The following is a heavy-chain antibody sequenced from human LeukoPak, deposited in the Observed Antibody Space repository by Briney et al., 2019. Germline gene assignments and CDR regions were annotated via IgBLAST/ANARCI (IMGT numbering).Heavy chain of an antibody. D-gene: IGHD2-15*01. CDR1: GYTFTDYY. Sequence: GASVKVSCKASGYTFTDYYMHWVQQAPGKGLEWMGRVDPEDGETIYAEKFQGRVTITADTSTDTAYMELSSLRSEDTAVYYCATIPAGLVVAEGRNAFDIWGQGTMVTVSS. V-gene: IGHV1-69-2*01. J-gene: IGHJ3*02. CDR3: ATIPAGLVVAEGRNAFDI. CDR2: VDPEDGET.